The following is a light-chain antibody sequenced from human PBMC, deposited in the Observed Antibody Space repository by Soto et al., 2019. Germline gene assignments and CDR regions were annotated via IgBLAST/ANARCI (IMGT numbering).Light chain of an antibody. CDR1: QSISSY. CDR2: AAS. J-gene: IGKJ1*01. V-gene: IGKV1-39*01. CDR3: QESYSTPTWT. Sequence: DIQMTQSPSSLSASVGDRVTITCRASQSISSYLNWYQQKPGKAPKLLIYAASSLQSGVPSRFSGSGSGTECTLTINSLQPEDFATYHCQESYSTPTWTFGHGTKVEIK.